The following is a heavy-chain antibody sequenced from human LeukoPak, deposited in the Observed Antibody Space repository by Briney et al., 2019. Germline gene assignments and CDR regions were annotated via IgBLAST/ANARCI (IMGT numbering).Heavy chain of an antibody. V-gene: IGHV1-2*02. J-gene: IGHJ5*02. CDR3: ARDYSGEWEQLTGWWFDP. Sequence: GASVKVSCKASGYTFTGYYMHWVRQAPGQGLEWMGWINPNSGGTNYAQKFQGRVTVTRDMSTRTVYMELSDLEPEDTAVYYCARDYSGEWEQLTGWWFDPWGQGTLVIVSS. CDR1: GYTFTGYY. D-gene: IGHD1-26*01. CDR2: INPNSGGT.